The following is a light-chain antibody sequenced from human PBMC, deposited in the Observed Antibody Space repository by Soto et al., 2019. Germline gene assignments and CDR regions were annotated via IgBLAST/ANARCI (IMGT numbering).Light chain of an antibody. V-gene: IGKV1-39*01. CDR1: QSISSY. J-gene: IGKJ4*01. Sequence: DIQMTQSPSSLSASVGDRDTVTLRASQSISSYLNWYQQKPGKAPKLLIYAASSLQSGVPSRFSGSGSGTDFTLTISSLQPGDIATYYCQQSYTTPLTFGGGTKVDTK. CDR2: AAS. CDR3: QQSYTTPLT.